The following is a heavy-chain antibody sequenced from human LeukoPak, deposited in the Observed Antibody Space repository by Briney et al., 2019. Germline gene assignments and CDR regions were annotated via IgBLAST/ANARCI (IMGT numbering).Heavy chain of an antibody. CDR2: IVVGSGNT. CDR3: ASWGYYYDSSGYYSLGAFDI. Sequence: GASVKVSCKASGFTFTSSAVQWVRQARGQRLEWIGWIVVGSGNTNYAQKFQERVTITRDMSTSTAYMELSSLRSEDTAEYYCASWGYYYDSSGYYSLGAFDIWGQGTMVTVSS. D-gene: IGHD3-22*01. J-gene: IGHJ3*02. CDR1: GFTFTSSA. V-gene: IGHV1-58*01.